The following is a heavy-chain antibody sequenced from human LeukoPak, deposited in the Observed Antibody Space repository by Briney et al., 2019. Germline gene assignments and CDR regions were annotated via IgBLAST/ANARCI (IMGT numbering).Heavy chain of an antibody. CDR1: GYTFTSYG. CDR2: ISPYNGNT. Sequence: ASVKVSCKASGYTFTSYGISWVRQAPGQGLEWMGWISPYNGNTHYAQKLQGRVTMTTDTSTSAAYMELRSLRSDDTAVYYCAREDTVEYDAFDIWGQGTMVTVSS. V-gene: IGHV1-18*01. CDR3: AREDTVEYDAFDI. D-gene: IGHD2/OR15-2a*01. J-gene: IGHJ3*02.